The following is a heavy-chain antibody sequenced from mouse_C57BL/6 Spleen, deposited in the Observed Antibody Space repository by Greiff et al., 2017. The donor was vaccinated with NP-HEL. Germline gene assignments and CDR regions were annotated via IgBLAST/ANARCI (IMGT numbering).Heavy chain of an antibody. CDR3: ARGIWEDAMDY. Sequence: VQLQQSGTELVKPGASVKLSCKASGYTFTSYWMHWVKQRPGQGLEWIGNINPSNGGTNYNEKFKSKATLTVDKSSSTAYMQLSSLTSEDSAVYFCARGIWEDAMDYWGQGTSVTVSS. V-gene: IGHV1-53*01. CDR1: GYTFTSYW. D-gene: IGHD1-1*02. J-gene: IGHJ4*01. CDR2: INPSNGGT.